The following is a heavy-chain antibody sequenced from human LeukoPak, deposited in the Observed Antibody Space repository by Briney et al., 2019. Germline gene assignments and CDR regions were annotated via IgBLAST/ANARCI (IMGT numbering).Heavy chain of an antibody. Sequence: PSETLSLTCAVYGGSFSGYYWSWIRQPPGKGLEWIGEINHSGSTNYNPSLKSRVIISVDTSKNQVSLKLSSVTAADTTVYYCAREAAVAKRGDYFDYWGQGSLV. CDR1: GGSFSGYY. J-gene: IGHJ4*02. CDR3: AREAAVAKRGDYFDY. D-gene: IGHD4-23*01. V-gene: IGHV4-34*01. CDR2: INHSGST.